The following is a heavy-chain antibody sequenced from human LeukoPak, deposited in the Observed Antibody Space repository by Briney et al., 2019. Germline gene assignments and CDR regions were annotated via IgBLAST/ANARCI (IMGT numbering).Heavy chain of an antibody. D-gene: IGHD1-26*01. CDR2: IYPDDSDI. J-gene: IGHJ4*02. V-gene: IGHV5-51*01. CDR1: GYSFNTYW. Sequence: GESLKISCKGSGYSFNTYWIGWVRQMPGKGLEWMGLIYPDDSDIRYSPSFQGHVTISADKSIGTAYLQWSSLKASDTAMYYCARGEIVEGTTSHFDNWGQGTLVTVSS. CDR3: ARGEIVEGTTSHFDN.